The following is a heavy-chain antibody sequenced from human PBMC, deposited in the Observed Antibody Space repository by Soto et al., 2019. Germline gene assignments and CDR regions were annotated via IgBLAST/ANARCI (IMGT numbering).Heavy chain of an antibody. CDR3: ASDWGSYGWYNCFDP. Sequence: QVQLVESGGGVVQPGRSLRLSCAASGFTLSSYGLHWVRQAPGKGPEWVAFITHDGSGEYYVDSVKGRFTISRDNSKNTVPVQLNSLRPEATAVYYCASDWGSYGWYNCFDPWGQGTLVPFSS. D-gene: IGHD5-18*01. CDR1: GFTLSSYG. CDR2: ITHDGSGE. V-gene: IGHV3-30*03. J-gene: IGHJ5*02.